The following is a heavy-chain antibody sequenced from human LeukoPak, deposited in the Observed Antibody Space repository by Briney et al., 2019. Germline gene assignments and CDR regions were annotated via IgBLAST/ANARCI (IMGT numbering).Heavy chain of an antibody. CDR3: ARVRAVAGTPFDY. CDR1: GGPFSGYY. V-gene: IGHV4-38-2*01. D-gene: IGHD6-19*01. Sequence: PSETLSLTCAVYGGPFSGYYWGWIRQPPGKGLEWIGSIYHSGSTYYNPSLKSRVTISLDTSKNQFSLKVRSVTAADTAVYFCARVRAVAGTPFDYWGQGTLVTVSS. CDR2: IYHSGST. J-gene: IGHJ4*02.